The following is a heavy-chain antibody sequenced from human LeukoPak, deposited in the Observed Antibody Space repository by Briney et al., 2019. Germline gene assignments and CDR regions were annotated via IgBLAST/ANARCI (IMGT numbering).Heavy chain of an antibody. CDR2: ISGSSITI. D-gene: IGHD1-26*01. J-gene: IGHJ6*02. V-gene: IGHV3-48*02. Sequence: GGSLRLSCAAPGFTFSSYGMDWVRQAPGKGLEWVSYISGSSITIHYADSVKGRFTISRDNAKNSLYLQMNSLRDEDTAVYYCARGISGSIPYAMDVWGQGTTVTVSS. CDR1: GFTFSSYG. CDR3: ARGISGSIPYAMDV.